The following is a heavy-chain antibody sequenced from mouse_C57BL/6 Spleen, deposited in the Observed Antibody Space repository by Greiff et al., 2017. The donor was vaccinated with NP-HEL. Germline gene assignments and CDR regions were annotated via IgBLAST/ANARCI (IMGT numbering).Heavy chain of an antibody. CDR1: GFTFNTYA. Sequence: EVQLVESGGGLVQPKGSLKLSCAASGFTFNTYAMHWVRQAPGKGLEWVARISSKSSNYATYYADSVKDRFTISRDDSQSMLYLQMNNLKTDDTAMYYCVRANYYGFDYWGQGTTLTVSS. J-gene: IGHJ2*01. D-gene: IGHD1-1*01. V-gene: IGHV10-3*01. CDR2: ISSKSSNYAT. CDR3: VRANYYGFDY.